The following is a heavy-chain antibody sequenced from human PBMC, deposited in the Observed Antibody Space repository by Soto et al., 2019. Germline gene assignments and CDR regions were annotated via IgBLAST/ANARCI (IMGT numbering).Heavy chain of an antibody. Sequence: ASVKVSCKASGYTFTSYAMHWVRQATGQGLEWMGWMNPNSGNTGYAQKFQDRVTMTRDTSISTAYMELSSLTSEDTAVYFCARKYSSGWRFRSHFDHWGQGTLVTVSS. J-gene: IGHJ4*02. D-gene: IGHD6-19*01. CDR2: MNPNSGNT. V-gene: IGHV1-8*02. CDR3: ARKYSSGWRFRSHFDH. CDR1: GYTFTSYA.